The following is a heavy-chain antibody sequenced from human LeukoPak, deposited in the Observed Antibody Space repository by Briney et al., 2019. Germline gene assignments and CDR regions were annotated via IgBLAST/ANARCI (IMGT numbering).Heavy chain of an antibody. Sequence: PSETLSLTCTVSGGSISSSSYYWGWIRQPPGKGLEWIGSIYYSGSTNYNPSLKSRVTISVDTSKNQFSLKLSSVTAADTAVYYCARGYYDFWSGSIGVVRLGYYYYYMDVWGKGTTVTVSS. CDR2: IYYSGST. CDR1: GGSISSSSYY. D-gene: IGHD3-3*01. CDR3: ARGYYDFWSGSIGVVRLGYYYYYMDV. V-gene: IGHV4-39*07. J-gene: IGHJ6*03.